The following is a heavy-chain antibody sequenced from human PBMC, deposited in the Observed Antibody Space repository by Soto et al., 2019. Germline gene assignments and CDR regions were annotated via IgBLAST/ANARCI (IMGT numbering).Heavy chain of an antibody. CDR1: GYTFTSYY. V-gene: IGHV1-46*01. Sequence: ASVKVSCKASGYTFTSYYMHWVRQAPGQGLEWMGIINPSGGSTSYAQKLQGRVTMTTDTSTSTAYMELRSLRSDDTAVYYCARDQSDYDFDYWGQGTVVTVSS. CDR3: ARDQSDYDFDY. D-gene: IGHD4-17*01. J-gene: IGHJ4*02. CDR2: INPSGGST.